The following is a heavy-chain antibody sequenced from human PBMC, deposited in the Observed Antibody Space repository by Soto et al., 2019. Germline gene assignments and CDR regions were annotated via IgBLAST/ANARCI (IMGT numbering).Heavy chain of an antibody. Sequence: QVQLVESGGGVVQPGRSLRLSCAASGFSFSISPMHWVRQAPGKGPEWVALISYDGTNKFYADSVKGRFTISRDNSKSTLYLQVDTLRPDDAAVYYCARDPKTSGGQHWAFNYFDSWGPGTLVTVSS. CDR3: ARDPKTSGGQHWAFNYFDS. V-gene: IGHV3-30-3*01. D-gene: IGHD7-27*01. J-gene: IGHJ4*02. CDR2: ISYDGTNK. CDR1: GFSFSISP.